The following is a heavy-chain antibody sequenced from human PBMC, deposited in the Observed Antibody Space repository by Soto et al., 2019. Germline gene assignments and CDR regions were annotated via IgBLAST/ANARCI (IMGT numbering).Heavy chain of an antibody. D-gene: IGHD6-19*01. CDR2: ISGSGGST. J-gene: IGHJ4*02. CDR3: AKNEGYSSGWYLD. V-gene: IGHV3-23*01. CDR1: GFTFSSYG. Sequence: EVQQLESGGGLVQPGGSLRLSCAASGFTFSSYGMSWVRQAPGKGLEWVSAISGSGGSTYNADSVKGRFTISRDNSKNTLYLQMNSLRAEETAVYYCAKNEGYSSGWYLDWGQGTLVTVSS.